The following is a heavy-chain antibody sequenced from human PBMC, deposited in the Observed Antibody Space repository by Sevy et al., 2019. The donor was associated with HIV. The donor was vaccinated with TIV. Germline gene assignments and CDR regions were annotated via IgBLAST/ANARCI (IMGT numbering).Heavy chain of an antibody. V-gene: IGHV3-30*04. CDR3: ARDGPRRYYDFWSGQDYYYGMDV. CDR1: GFTVSSYA. CDR2: MSYDGSNK. Sequence: GSLRLSCAASGFTVSSYAMHWVRQAPGKGLEWVAVMSYDGSNKYYADSVKGRFTISRDNSKNTLYLQMNSLRAEDTAVYYCARDGPRRYYDFWSGQDYYYGMDVWGQGTTVTVSS. D-gene: IGHD3-3*01. J-gene: IGHJ6*02.